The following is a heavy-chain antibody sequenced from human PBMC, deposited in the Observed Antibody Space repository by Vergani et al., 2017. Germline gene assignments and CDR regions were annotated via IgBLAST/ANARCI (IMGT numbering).Heavy chain of an antibody. Sequence: EVQLVESGGGLVQPGGSLRLSCAASGFTFSSYWMSWVRQAPGKGLEWVANIKQDGSENYYVDSVKGRFTISRDNAKKSLYLQMNSLRAEDTAVSYCARVLEWLLFPALYYGMDVWGQGTTVTVSS. CDR2: IKQDGSEN. CDR1: GFTFSSYW. D-gene: IGHD3-3*01. CDR3: ARVLEWLLFPALYYGMDV. V-gene: IGHV3-7*04. J-gene: IGHJ6*02.